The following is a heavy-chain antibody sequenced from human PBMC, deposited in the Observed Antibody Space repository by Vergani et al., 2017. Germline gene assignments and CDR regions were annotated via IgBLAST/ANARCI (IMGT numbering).Heavy chain of an antibody. CDR1: GGSISSGSYY. J-gene: IGHJ6*02. CDR3: ARDQADNWNDYYYYGMDV. Sequence: QVQLQESGPGLVKPSQTLSLTCTVSGGSISSGSYYWSWIRQPAGKGLEWIGRIYTSGSTNYNPSLKSRVTISVDTSKNQFSLKLSSVTAADTAVYYCARDQADNWNDYYYYGMDVWGQGTTVTVSS. V-gene: IGHV4-61*02. D-gene: IGHD1-20*01. CDR2: IYTSGST.